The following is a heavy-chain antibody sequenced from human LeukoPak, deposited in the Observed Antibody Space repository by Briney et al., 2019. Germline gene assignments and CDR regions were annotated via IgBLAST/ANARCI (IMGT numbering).Heavy chain of an antibody. CDR2: IYYSGST. CDR1: GGSISSYY. V-gene: IGHV4-59*01. CDR3: ARRGKTVYYFDY. D-gene: IGHD3-16*01. Sequence: SETLSLTCTVSGGSISSYYWSWIRQPPGKGLEWIGYIYYSGSTNYNPSLKSRVTISVDTSKNQFSLKLSSVTAADTAVYYCARRGKTVYYFDYWGQGTLVTVSS. J-gene: IGHJ4*02.